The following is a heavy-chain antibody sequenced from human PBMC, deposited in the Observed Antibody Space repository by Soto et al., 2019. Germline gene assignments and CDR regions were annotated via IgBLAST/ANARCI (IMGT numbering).Heavy chain of an antibody. CDR2: ISYDGSNK. Sequence: QVQLVESGGGVVQPGRSLRLSCAASGFTFSSYAMHWVRQAPGKGLEWVAVISYDGSNKYYADSVKGRFTISRDNSKNTLYLQMNSLRAEDTAVYYCAKDRIAARATYFDYWGQGTLVTVSS. CDR1: GFTFSSYA. V-gene: IGHV3-30*04. D-gene: IGHD6-6*01. CDR3: AKDRIAARATYFDY. J-gene: IGHJ4*02.